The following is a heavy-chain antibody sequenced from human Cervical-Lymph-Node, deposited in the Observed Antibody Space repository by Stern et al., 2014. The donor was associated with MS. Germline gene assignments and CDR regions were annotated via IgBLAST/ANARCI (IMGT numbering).Heavy chain of an antibody. D-gene: IGHD1-26*01. J-gene: IGHJ4*02. V-gene: IGHV3-30*04. CDR3: AKGGSGSYLD. CDR2: ISYDGRAK. Sequence: QVQLVESGGGVVQHGRSLRLSCAASGFVFRRYALHWVRQAPGKGLEWVALISYDGRAKYYSDSVKCRFTVSRDNSNNTVDLEMNSLRLEDTAVYYCAKGGSGSYLDWGQGSLVTVSS. CDR1: GFVFRRYA.